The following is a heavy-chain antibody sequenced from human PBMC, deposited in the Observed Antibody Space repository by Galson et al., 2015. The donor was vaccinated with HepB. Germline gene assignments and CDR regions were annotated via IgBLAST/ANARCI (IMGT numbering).Heavy chain of an antibody. CDR3: AKDVRSSGWYLSTYYYYYYYGMDV. D-gene: IGHD6-19*01. J-gene: IGHJ6*02. Sequence: SLRLSCAASGFTFSSYGMHWVRQAPGKGLEWVAVISYDGSNKYYADSVKGRFTISRDNSKNTLYLQMNSLRAEDTAVYYCAKDVRSSGWYLSTYYYYYYYGMDVWGQGTTVTVSS. CDR1: GFTFSSYG. V-gene: IGHV3-30*18. CDR2: ISYDGSNK.